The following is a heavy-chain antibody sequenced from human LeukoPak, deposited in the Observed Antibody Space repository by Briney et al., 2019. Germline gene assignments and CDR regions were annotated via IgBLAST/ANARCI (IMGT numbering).Heavy chain of an antibody. CDR1: GFTFSSYA. V-gene: IGHV3-66*01. CDR2: IYSGGST. CDR3: ASARLTSVAFDI. Sequence: PGGSLRLSCAASGFTFSSYAMSWVRQAPGKGLEWVSVIYSGGSTYYADSVKGRFTISRDNSKNTLYLQMNSLRAEDTAVYYCASARLTSVAFDIWGQGTMVTVSS. J-gene: IGHJ3*02. D-gene: IGHD3-16*01.